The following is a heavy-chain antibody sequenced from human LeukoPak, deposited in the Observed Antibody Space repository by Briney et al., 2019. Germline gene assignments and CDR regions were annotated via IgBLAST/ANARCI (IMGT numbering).Heavy chain of an antibody. CDR3: ARRCSSTSCYGAFDI. D-gene: IGHD2-2*01. CDR2: IYHSGST. CDR1: GYSISSGYY. V-gene: IGHV4-38-2*01. J-gene: IGHJ3*02. Sequence: PSETLSLTCAVSGYSISSGYYWGWIRQPPGKGLEWIGSIYHSGSTYYNPSPKSRVTISVDTSKNQFSLKLSSVTAADTAVYYCARRCSSTSCYGAFDIWGQGTMVTVSS.